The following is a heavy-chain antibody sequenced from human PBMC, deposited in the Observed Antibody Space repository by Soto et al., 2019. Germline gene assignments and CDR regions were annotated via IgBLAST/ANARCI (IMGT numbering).Heavy chain of an antibody. D-gene: IGHD2-21*01. V-gene: IGHV4-4*02. CDR3: ARGGSCGAPNFDF. CDR1: GGSISSSNW. Sequence: SETLSLTCAVSGGSISSSNWWSWVRQPPGKGLEWIGEIYHSGSTNYNPSLKSRVTISVDKSKNQFSLKLSSVTAADTGVYYCARGGSCGAPNFDFWGQGTLVTVSS. J-gene: IGHJ4*02. CDR2: IYHSGST.